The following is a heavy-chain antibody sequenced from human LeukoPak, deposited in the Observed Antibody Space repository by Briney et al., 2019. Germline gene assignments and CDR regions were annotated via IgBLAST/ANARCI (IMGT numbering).Heavy chain of an antibody. CDR3: AKDLNTMVRGVMYYYYYGMDV. D-gene: IGHD3-10*01. CDR2: IYSGGST. V-gene: IGHV3-66*01. CDR1: GFTVSSNY. J-gene: IGHJ6*02. Sequence: PGGSLRLSCAASGFTVSSNYMSWVRQAPGKGLEWVSVIYSGGSTYYADSVKGRFTISRDNSKNTLYLQMNSLRAEDTAVYYCAKDLNTMVRGVMYYYYYGMDVWGQGTTVTVSS.